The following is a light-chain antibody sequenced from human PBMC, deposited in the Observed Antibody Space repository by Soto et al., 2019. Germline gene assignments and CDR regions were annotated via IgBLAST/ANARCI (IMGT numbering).Light chain of an antibody. J-gene: IGKJ4*01. V-gene: IGKV1-5*01. CDR1: QNIRNW. Sequence: DIQMTQSPSTLSASVGDRVTITCRTSQNIRNWLAWYQQRPGKAPRLLIYGATTLESGVPSRLSGSGSGTEFTLTIRSLQPDDFASYYCQKYDDYFGGRTRVELK. CDR3: QKYDDY. CDR2: GAT.